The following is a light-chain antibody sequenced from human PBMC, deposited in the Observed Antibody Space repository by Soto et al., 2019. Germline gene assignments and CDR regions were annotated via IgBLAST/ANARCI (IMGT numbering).Light chain of an antibody. CDR1: QSVSST. CDR3: QQRLNWPPN. Sequence: EIVLTQSPATLSLSPGERATLSCRASQSVSSTLAWYQQKPGQAPRLLIYDASNRASGVPAKFSGSGSGTDFTLTISDLEPADFGLYYCQQRLNWPPNFGQGTKVDIK. CDR2: DAS. V-gene: IGKV3-11*01. J-gene: IGKJ1*01.